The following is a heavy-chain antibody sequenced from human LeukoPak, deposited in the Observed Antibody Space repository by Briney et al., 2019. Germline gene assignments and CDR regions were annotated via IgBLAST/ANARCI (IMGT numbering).Heavy chain of an antibody. V-gene: IGHV3-30*18. CDR1: GFTFSSYG. CDR2: ISYDGSNK. J-gene: IGHJ3*02. CDR3: AKDSADGYNYLEDAFDI. D-gene: IGHD5-24*01. Sequence: GVSLRLSCAASGFTFSSYGMHWVRQAPGKGLEWVAVISYDGSNKYYADSVKGRFTISRDNSKNTLYLQMNSLRAEDTAVYYCAKDSADGYNYLEDAFDIWGQGTMVTVSS.